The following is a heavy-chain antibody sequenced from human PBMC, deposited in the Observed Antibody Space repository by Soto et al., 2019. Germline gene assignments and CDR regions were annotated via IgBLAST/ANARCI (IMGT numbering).Heavy chain of an antibody. CDR1: GGSISSGGYY. CDR3: ARVRSNCTNGVCYVGLLDY. V-gene: IGHV4-31*03. Sequence: SETLSLTCTVSGGSISSGGYYWSWIRQHPGKGLEWIGYIYYSGSTYYNPSLKSRVTISVDTSKNQFSLKLSSVTAADTAVYYCARVRSNCTNGVCYVGLLDYWGQGTLVTVSS. J-gene: IGHJ4*02. CDR2: IYYSGST. D-gene: IGHD2-8*01.